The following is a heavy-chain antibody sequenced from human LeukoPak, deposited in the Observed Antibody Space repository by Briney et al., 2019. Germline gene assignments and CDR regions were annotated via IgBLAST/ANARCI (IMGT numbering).Heavy chain of an antibody. V-gene: IGHV4-4*02. CDR3: ARGLPNPPPKQWLVKLYYYGMDV. CDR2: IYHSGST. D-gene: IGHD6-19*01. CDR1: GGSIGSSNW. Sequence: SGTLSLTCAVSGGSIGSSNWWSWVRQPPGKGLEWIGEIYHSGSTNYNPSLKSRVTISVDKSKNQFSLKLSSVTAADTAVYYCARGLPNPPPKQWLVKLYYYGMDVWGKGTTVTVSS. J-gene: IGHJ6*04.